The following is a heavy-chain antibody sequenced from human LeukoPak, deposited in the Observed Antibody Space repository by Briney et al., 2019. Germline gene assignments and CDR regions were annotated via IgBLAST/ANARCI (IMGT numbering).Heavy chain of an antibody. V-gene: IGHV3-23*01. CDR3: VKDSIERNGVYDAFDV. D-gene: IGHD2-8*01. Sequence: GGSLRLSWVASGFTFGYFAMKWVRQVPGKGPEWVSHIGGGGVDREYEESVKGRFTVSRDNSRNSLYLQMNSLRGEDTAIYYCVKDSIERNGVYDAFDVWGQGTKVTVAS. CDR1: GFTFGYFA. J-gene: IGHJ3*01. CDR2: IGGGGVDR.